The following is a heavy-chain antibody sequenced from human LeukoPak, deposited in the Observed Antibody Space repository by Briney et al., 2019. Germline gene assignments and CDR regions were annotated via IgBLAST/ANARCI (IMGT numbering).Heavy chain of an antibody. Sequence: PGGSLRLSCAASGFTFSSYSMNWVRQAPGKGLEWVSSISSSSGFIYYADSVRGRFTISRDNAKNSLFLQMNSLRAEETAVYYCSRTDCSITNCPVAMDVWGQGTTVTVSS. J-gene: IGHJ6*02. V-gene: IGHV3-21*01. CDR3: SRTDCSITNCPVAMDV. CDR1: GFTFSSYS. CDR2: ISSSSGFI. D-gene: IGHD2-2*01.